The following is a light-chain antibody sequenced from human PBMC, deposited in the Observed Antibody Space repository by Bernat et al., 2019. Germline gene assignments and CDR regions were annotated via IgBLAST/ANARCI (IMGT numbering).Light chain of an antibody. Sequence: QAGLTQPPSVSKGLRQTATLTCTGNSNNVGNEGATWLQQHQGHPPKLLSYRNNNRPSGISERLSASRSGNTASLTITGLQPEDEAEYYCSAWDRSLTAWVFGGGTKLTVL. CDR2: RNN. V-gene: IGLV10-54*01. CDR3: SAWDRSLTAWV. J-gene: IGLJ3*02. CDR1: SNNVGNEG.